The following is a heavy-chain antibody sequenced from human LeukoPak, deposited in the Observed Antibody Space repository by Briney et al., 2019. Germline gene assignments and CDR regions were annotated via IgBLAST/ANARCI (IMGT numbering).Heavy chain of an antibody. D-gene: IGHD6-13*01. CDR2: ISWNSGST. Sequence: GGSLRLSCAASGFTFDDYAMHWVRQAPGKGLEWVSGISWNSGSTAYADSVKGRFTISRDNAKNTLYLQMNSLRVEDTAVYYCARDFMYSISCAGCWGQGTLVTVSS. CDR1: GFTFDDYA. J-gene: IGHJ4*02. CDR3: ARDFMYSISCAGC. V-gene: IGHV3-9*01.